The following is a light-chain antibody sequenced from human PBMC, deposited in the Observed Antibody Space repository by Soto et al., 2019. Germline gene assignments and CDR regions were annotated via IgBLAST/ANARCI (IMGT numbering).Light chain of an antibody. Sequence: EIVLTQSPGTLSLSPGERATLSCRASQGVSSNLAWYQQKPGQAPRLLIYGASTRATGIPARFSGSGSGTEFTLTISSLQSEDFAVYYCQQYNNWPPITFGQGTRLEI. V-gene: IGKV3-15*01. CDR3: QQYNNWPPIT. CDR2: GAS. J-gene: IGKJ5*01. CDR1: QGVSSN.